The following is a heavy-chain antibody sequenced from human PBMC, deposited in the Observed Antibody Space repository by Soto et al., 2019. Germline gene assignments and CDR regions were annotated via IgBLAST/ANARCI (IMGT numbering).Heavy chain of an antibody. Sequence: SETLSLTCTVSGGSISSGDYYWSWIRQPPGKGLEWIGYIYYSGSAYYNPSLKSRVTISVDTSKNQFSLKLSSVTAADTAVYYCARYTKRQPLSGDYDFWGGSPGAFDPWGQGTLVTVS. V-gene: IGHV4-30-4*01. J-gene: IGHJ5*02. CDR1: GGSISSGDYY. CDR3: ARYTKRQPLSGDYDFWGGSPGAFDP. D-gene: IGHD3-3*01. CDR2: IYYSGSA.